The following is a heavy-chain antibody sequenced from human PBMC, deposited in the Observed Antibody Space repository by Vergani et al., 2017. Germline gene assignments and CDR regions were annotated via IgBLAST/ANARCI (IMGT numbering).Heavy chain of an antibody. Sequence: QVQLVESDGGVVQPGRSLTLSCVASGFTFSSHGMHWVRQAPGKGLEWVAVIWYDGSNKYYGDSVKGRFTISRDNSKNTLYLQMNSRRVEDTAVYYCARWGNEKRLDSWGQGTLVTVSS. V-gene: IGHV3-33*01. CDR3: ARWGNEKRLDS. CDR1: GFTFSSHG. D-gene: IGHD1-1*01. CDR2: IWYDGSNK. J-gene: IGHJ5*01.